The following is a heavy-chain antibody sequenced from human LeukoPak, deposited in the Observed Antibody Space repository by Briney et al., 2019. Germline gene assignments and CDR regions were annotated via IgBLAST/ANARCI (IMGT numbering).Heavy chain of an antibody. Sequence: SETLSLTCTVSGGSMSSYYWSWIRQPPGKGLEWIGYIYYSGSTKYNPSLKSRVTISVDTSKNQFSLKLSSVTAADTAVYYCARIGHEDYYFDYWGQGTLVTVSS. CDR2: IYYSGST. V-gene: IGHV4-59*01. CDR1: GGSMSSYY. J-gene: IGHJ4*02. CDR3: ARIGHEDYYFDY.